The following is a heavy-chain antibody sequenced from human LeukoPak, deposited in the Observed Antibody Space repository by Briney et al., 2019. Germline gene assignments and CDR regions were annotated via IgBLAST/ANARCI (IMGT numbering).Heavy chain of an antibody. D-gene: IGHD3-10*01. CDR2: INPNSGGT. Sequence: ASVKVSCKASGYTFTGYYMHWVRQAPGQGLEWMGWINPNSGGTNYAQKFQGRVTMTRDTSISTAYMELSRLRSDDTAVYYCARDPMQEYYYGSGSYLGSWFDPWGQGTLVTASS. V-gene: IGHV1-2*02. CDR1: GYTFTGYY. J-gene: IGHJ5*02. CDR3: ARDPMQEYYYGSGSYLGSWFDP.